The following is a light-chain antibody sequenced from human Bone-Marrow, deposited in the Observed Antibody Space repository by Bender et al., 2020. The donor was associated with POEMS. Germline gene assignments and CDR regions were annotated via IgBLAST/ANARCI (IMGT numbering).Light chain of an antibody. CDR1: DIGSKS. CDR2: DDS. J-gene: IGLJ3*02. CDR3: EVWDSYSDHWM. V-gene: IGLV3-21*03. Sequence: YVLTQSPSVSVAPGKTVRITCGGNDIGSKSVNWYRQKPGQAPGLVVYDDSDRPSGIPERFSGSNSGNTATLTIRRVEVGDEADYYCEVWDSYSDHWMFGGGTKLTVL.